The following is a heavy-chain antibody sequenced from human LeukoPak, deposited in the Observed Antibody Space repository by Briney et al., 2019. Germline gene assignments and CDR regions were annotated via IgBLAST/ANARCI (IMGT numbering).Heavy chain of an antibody. J-gene: IGHJ6*02. CDR3: ARMVRGHYGMDV. Sequence: GGSLRLSCAASGFTFSTSGMSWVRQAPGTGLEWVSGISADGAYTHYADSVKGRFTISRDNAKNSLYLQMNSLRAEDTAVYYCARMVRGHYGMDVWGQGTTVTVSS. CDR2: ISADGAYT. D-gene: IGHD3-10*01. CDR1: GFTFSTSG. V-gene: IGHV3-21*01.